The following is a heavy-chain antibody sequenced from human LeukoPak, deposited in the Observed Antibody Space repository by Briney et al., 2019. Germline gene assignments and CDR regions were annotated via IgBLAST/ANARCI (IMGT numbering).Heavy chain of an antibody. V-gene: IGHV3-7*03. CDR3: AAGVGWLIDY. CDR1: GFSFSSYW. D-gene: IGHD6-19*01. CDR2: IEGDGSER. Sequence: GVSLRLSCAASGFSFSSYWMSWVRQAPGKGLEWVANIEGDGSERNYMDSVKGRFTISRDNAKNSLHTQMNSLRAEDTAVYYCAAGVGWLIDYWGQGTLVTVSS. J-gene: IGHJ4*02.